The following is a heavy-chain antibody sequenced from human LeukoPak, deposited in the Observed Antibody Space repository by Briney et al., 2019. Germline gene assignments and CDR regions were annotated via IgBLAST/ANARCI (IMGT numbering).Heavy chain of an antibody. J-gene: IGHJ4*02. V-gene: IGHV3-23*01. CDR1: GFTFSSYA. CDR3: AKVSVRITMIVVAPFDY. D-gene: IGHD3-22*01. Sequence: GGSLRLSCAASGFTFSSYAMSWVRQAPGKGLEWVSAISGSGGSTYYADSVKGRFTISGDNSKNTLYLQMNSLRAEDTAVYYCAKVSVRITMIVVAPFDYWGQGTLVTVSS. CDR2: ISGSGGST.